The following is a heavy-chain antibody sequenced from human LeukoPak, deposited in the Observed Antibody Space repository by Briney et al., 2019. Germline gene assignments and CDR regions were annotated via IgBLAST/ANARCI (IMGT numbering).Heavy chain of an antibody. J-gene: IGHJ2*01. CDR3: VTGHYDSRMYFDL. Sequence: PGGSLRLSCTASGLTFSTYWVYWVRQAPGKGLVWVSQIKFDGSLASYADSVKGRFTISRDNAKNTLYLQMNTLGTEDTAVYYCVTGHYDSRMYFDLWGRGTLVTVSS. D-gene: IGHD3-16*01. CDR1: GLTFSTYW. CDR2: IKFDGSLA. V-gene: IGHV3-74*01.